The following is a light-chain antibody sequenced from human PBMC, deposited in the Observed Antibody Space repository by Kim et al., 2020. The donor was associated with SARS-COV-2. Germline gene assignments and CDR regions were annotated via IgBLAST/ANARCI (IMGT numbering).Light chain of an antibody. CDR2: EVY. J-gene: IGLJ3*02. Sequence: QSITISYTGTSSDVGSFIYVSWYKQHPGTAPKVMIYEVYKRPSGVSNRFSGSKSGNTASLTISGLQAEDEAEYYCTSYSSKNDGWVFGGGTKVTVL. CDR1: SSDVGSFIY. CDR3: TSYSSKNDGWV. V-gene: IGLV2-14*01.